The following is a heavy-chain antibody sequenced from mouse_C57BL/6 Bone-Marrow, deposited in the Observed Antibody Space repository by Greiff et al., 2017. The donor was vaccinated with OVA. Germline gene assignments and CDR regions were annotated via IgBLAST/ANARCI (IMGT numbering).Heavy chain of an antibody. D-gene: IGHD1-1*01. CDR1: GFTFTNYY. Sequence: EVMLVESGGGLVQPGDSLSLSCAASGFTFTNYYMSWVRQPPGKALEWLAFIRNKPNGSTTEYSASVKGRFTISRVNSQSILYLQMNALRAEDSATYYCARYKGRVAVDYFDYWGQGTALTVSS. J-gene: IGHJ2*01. CDR2: IRNKPNGSTT. CDR3: ARYKGRVAVDYFDY. V-gene: IGHV7-3*01.